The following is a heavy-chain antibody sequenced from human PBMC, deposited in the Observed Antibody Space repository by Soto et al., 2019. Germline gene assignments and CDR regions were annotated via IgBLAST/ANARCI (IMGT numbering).Heavy chain of an antibody. D-gene: IGHD3-10*01. Sequence: ASAILSLTCTVSDGSLRISNWLIWVSQPPGKWLAWIGEIYHSWSTNYNPSLKSRVTISVDKSKNQFSLKLSSVTAADRAMYYCAKIPPGSGSSKFDDWGQGTLVPVSS. V-gene: IGHV4-4*02. CDR2: IYHSWST. CDR1: DGSLRISNW. CDR3: AKIPPGSGSSKFDD. J-gene: IGHJ4*02.